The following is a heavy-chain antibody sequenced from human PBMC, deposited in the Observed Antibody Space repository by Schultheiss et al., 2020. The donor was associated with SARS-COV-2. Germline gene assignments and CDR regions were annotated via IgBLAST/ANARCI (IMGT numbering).Heavy chain of an antibody. J-gene: IGHJ4*02. V-gene: IGHV4-59*01. CDR1: GGSISGYY. D-gene: IGHD1-14*01. CDR2: IYYSGST. CDR3: AMGPLRY. Sequence: SETLSLTCTVSGGSISGYYWTWIRQPPGKAMEWIGYIYYSGSTNYNPSLKSRVTISVDTSKNQFSLKLSSVTSADTAVYFCAMGPLRYWGQGTLVTVSS.